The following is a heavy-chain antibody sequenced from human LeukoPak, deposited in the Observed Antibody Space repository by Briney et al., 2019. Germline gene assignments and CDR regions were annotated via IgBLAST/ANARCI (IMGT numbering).Heavy chain of an antibody. CDR3: AREGPRGVWFGDSQFGGFDP. J-gene: IGHJ5*02. Sequence: PGGSLRLSCAASGFTFSSYGMSWVRQAPGKGLEWVSAISGSGGSTYYADSVKGRFTISRDNSRNTLYLQMNSLRAEDTAVYYCAREGPRGVWFGDSQFGGFDPWGQGTLVTVSS. V-gene: IGHV3-23*01. D-gene: IGHD3-10*01. CDR2: ISGSGGST. CDR1: GFTFSSYG.